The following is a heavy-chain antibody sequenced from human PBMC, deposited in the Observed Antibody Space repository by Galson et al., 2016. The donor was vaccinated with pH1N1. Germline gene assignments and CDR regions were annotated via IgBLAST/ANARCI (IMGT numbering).Heavy chain of an antibody. D-gene: IGHD5-12*01. V-gene: IGHV3-30-3*01. CDR3: ARDSEYSAYDLFH. CDR2: VLYDGTNE. J-gene: IGHJ4*02. Sequence: SLRLSCAASGFTFNTFAMHWVRQAPGKGLEWVAVVLYDGTNEYLAGSVKGRFTVSRDNSKNTLHLQMNSLRPSDTALYYCARDSEYSAYDLFHWGQGTLVAVSS. CDR1: GFTFNTFA.